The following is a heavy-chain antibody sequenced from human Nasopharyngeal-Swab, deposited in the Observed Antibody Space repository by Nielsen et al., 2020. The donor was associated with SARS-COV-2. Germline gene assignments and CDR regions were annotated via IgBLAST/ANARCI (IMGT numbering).Heavy chain of an antibody. CDR2: IYYSGST. J-gene: IGHJ6*03. Sequence: SETLSLTCTVSGGSISSYYWSWIRQPPGKGLEWIGYIYYSGSTNYNPSLKSRVTISVDTSTNQFSLKLSSVTAADTAVYYCARSVPAAMNYYYYYMDVWGKGTTVTVSS. D-gene: IGHD2-2*01. V-gene: IGHV4-59*08. CDR1: GGSISSYY. CDR3: ARSVPAAMNYYYYYMDV.